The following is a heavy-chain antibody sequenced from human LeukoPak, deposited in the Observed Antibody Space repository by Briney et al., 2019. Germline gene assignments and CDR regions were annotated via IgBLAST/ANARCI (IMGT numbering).Heavy chain of an antibody. Sequence: SGGSLRLSCAASGFTFSSYSMNWVRQAPGKGLEWVSYISSSSSTIYYADSVKGRFTISRDNAKNSLYLQMNSLRAEDTAVYYCAKINSAGAYDRSGAHSYFDYWGQGTLVTVSS. D-gene: IGHD3-22*01. V-gene: IGHV3-48*01. J-gene: IGHJ4*02. CDR3: AKINSAGAYDRSGAHSYFDY. CDR1: GFTFSSYS. CDR2: ISSSSSTI.